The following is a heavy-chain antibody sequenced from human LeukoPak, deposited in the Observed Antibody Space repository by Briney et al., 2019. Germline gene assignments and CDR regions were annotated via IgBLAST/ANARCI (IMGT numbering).Heavy chain of an antibody. J-gene: IGHJ4*02. CDR2: INHSGST. V-gene: IGHV4-34*01. D-gene: IGHD6-13*01. CDR3: ARGGRGYSSSWVDY. Sequence: PSETLSLTCAVYGGSFSGYYWSWIRQPPGKGLEWIGEINHSGSTNYNPSLRSRVTISVDTSKNQFSLKLSSVTAADTAVYYCARGGRGYSSSWVDYWGQGTLVTVSS. CDR1: GGSFSGYY.